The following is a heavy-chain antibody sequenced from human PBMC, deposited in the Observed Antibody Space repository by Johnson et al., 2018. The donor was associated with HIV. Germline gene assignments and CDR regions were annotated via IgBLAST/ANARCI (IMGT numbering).Heavy chain of an antibody. Sequence: VQLVESGGGVVQPGGSLRLSCAASGFTFSSYWMSWVRQAPGKGLEWVSYISSSGSTKYYTDSLKGRLTISRDNAKNSLYLQMNSLRAEDTAVYYCARVRWLQLGAFDIWGQGTMVTVSS. D-gene: IGHD5-24*01. V-gene: IGHV3-48*04. CDR1: GFTFSSYW. CDR3: ARVRWLQLGAFDI. CDR2: ISSSGSTK. J-gene: IGHJ3*02.